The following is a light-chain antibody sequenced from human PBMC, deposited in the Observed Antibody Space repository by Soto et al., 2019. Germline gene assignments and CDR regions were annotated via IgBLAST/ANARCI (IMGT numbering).Light chain of an antibody. Sequence: DVVMTQSPLSLPVTLGQPASISCRSSLSPLYSDGNTYLNWFQLRPGQSPRRLIYKVSNRDSGVPDRFGGSGSGTDFTLNISRVEAEDVAVYVGMQGTHWPYTFGQGTKLEI. CDR2: KVS. CDR1: LSPLYSDGNTY. V-gene: IGKV2-30*01. CDR3: MQGTHWPYT. J-gene: IGKJ2*01.